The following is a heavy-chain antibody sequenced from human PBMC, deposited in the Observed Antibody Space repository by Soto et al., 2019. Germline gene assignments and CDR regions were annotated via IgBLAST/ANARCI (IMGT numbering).Heavy chain of an antibody. J-gene: IGHJ1*01. D-gene: IGHD6-19*01. Sequence: VASVKVSCKASGGTFSSYAISWVRQAPGQGLEWMGGIIPIFGTANYAQKFQGRVTITADESTSTAYMELSSLRSEDTAVYYCAAPGGAVAEHWGQGTLVTVSS. CDR1: GGTFSSYA. V-gene: IGHV1-69*13. CDR2: IIPIFGTA. CDR3: AAPGGAVAEH.